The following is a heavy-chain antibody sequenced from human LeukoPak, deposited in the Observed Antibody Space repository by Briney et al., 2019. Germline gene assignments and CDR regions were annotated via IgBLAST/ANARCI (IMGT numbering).Heavy chain of an antibody. CDR3: TKGRGI. Sequence: SQTLSLTCTVSGGSISSGSYDWYWIRQPAGKGLEWIGHIYTSGSSNYNPSLKSRVTISVDTSKNQFSLKLTSVAAADTAVYYCTKGRGIWGQGTLVTVSS. CDR2: IYTSGSS. J-gene: IGHJ4*02. V-gene: IGHV4-61*09. D-gene: IGHD3-10*01. CDR1: GGSISSGSYD.